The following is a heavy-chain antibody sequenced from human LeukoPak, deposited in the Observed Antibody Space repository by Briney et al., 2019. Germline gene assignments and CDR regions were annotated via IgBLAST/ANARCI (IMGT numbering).Heavy chain of an antibody. J-gene: IGHJ6*03. Sequence: SETLSLTCAVWGGSFSGYYWSWIRQPPGEGLEWIGEMNHSGRTNYNPSLKSRVTISVDTSKNQFSLKLRSVTAPGTAVYYRARGRREITMVRRVLTPPPHMDVWGKGTTVTVSS. CDR1: GGSFSGYY. CDR2: MNHSGRT. CDR3: ARGRREITMVRRVLTPPPHMDV. D-gene: IGHD3-10*01. V-gene: IGHV4-34*01.